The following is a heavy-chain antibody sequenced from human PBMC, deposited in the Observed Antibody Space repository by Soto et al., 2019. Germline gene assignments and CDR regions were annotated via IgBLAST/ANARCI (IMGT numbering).Heavy chain of an antibody. V-gene: IGHV3-30*18. J-gene: IGHJ6*02. CDR1: GFTFSSYG. Sequence: GGSLRLSCAASGFTFSSYGMHWVRQAPGKGLEWVAVISYDGSNKYYADSVKGRFTISRDNSKNTLYLQMNSLRAEDTAVYYCAKDLYYDLGSGLPYYNNGMDVWGQGTTVTVSS. D-gene: IGHD3-3*01. CDR3: AKDLYYDLGSGLPYYNNGMDV. CDR2: ISYDGSNK.